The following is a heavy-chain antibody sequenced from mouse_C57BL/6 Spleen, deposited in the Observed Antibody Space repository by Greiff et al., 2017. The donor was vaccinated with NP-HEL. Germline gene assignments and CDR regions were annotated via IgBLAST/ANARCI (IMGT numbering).Heavy chain of an antibody. Sequence: VQGVESGAELVKPGASVKISCKASGYAFSSYWMNWVKQRPGKGLEWIGQIYPGDGDTNYNGKFKGKATLTADKSSSTAYMQLSSLTSEDSAVYFCANYGNFYYAMDYWGQGTSVTVSS. CDR1: GYAFSSYW. CDR3: ANYGNFYYAMDY. CDR2: IYPGDGDT. J-gene: IGHJ4*01. V-gene: IGHV1-80*01. D-gene: IGHD2-1*01.